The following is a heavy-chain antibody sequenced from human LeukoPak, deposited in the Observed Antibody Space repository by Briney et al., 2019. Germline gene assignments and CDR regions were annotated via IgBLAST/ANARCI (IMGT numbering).Heavy chain of an antibody. Sequence: PGGSLRLSCAASGFAFSSYGMHWVRQAPGKGLEWVAVISYDGSNKYYADSVKGRFTISRDNSKNTLYLQMNSLRAEDTAVYYCAKGVSGGYSYHNDYWGQGTLVTVSS. D-gene: IGHD5-18*01. CDR3: AKGVSGGYSYHNDY. CDR1: GFAFSSYG. J-gene: IGHJ4*02. V-gene: IGHV3-30*18. CDR2: ISYDGSNK.